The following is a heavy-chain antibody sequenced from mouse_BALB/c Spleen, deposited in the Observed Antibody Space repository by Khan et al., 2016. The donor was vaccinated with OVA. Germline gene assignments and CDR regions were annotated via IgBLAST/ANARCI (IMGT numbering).Heavy chain of an antibody. D-gene: IGHD2-14*01. CDR1: GYTISSYW. CDR2: ILPGRGSS. CDR3: ARRGIGAMDY. J-gene: IGHJ4*01. Sequence: QVQLQQSGAELMKPGASVKISCKATGYTISSYWKEWVKQRPGHGLEGIGEILPGRGSSKYNEKFKGKATFTAETSSNTAYMQFSSLTSEESAVYYCARRGIGAMDYWGQGTLVTVSS. V-gene: IGHV1-9*01.